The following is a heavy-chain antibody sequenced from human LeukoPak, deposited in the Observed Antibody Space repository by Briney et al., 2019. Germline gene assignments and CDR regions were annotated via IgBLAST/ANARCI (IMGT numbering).Heavy chain of an antibody. CDR2: IRYDGSET. CDR3: AKRFSERLGTHDY. D-gene: IGHD3-3*01. V-gene: IGHV3-30*02. CDR1: GFTFSSYG. Sequence: TGGSLRLSCAASGFTFSSYGMQWVRQAPGKGLEWVSFIRYDGSETYYADSVKGRFTISRDNSKNTLYLQMNSLRAEDTAVYYCAKRFSERLGTHDYWGQGTLVTVSS. J-gene: IGHJ4*02.